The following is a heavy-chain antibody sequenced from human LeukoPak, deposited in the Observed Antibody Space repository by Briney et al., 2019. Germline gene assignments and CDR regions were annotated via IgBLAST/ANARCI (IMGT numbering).Heavy chain of an antibody. CDR2: ISGSGGST. D-gene: IGHD1-1*01. CDR1: GITVSSNA. J-gene: IGHJ3*02. Sequence: SMRPSSAASGITVSSNAMSWVRQATGKEMEWVSAISGSGGSTYYADSVKGRFTISRDNSKNTLYLQMNSLRAEDTAVYYCAKGPAGTADDAFDIWGQGTMVTVSS. V-gene: IGHV3-23*01. CDR3: AKGPAGTADDAFDI.